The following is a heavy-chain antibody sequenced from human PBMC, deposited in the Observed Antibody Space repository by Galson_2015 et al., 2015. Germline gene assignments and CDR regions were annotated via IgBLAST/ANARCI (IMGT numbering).Heavy chain of an antibody. CDR2: ISNGGSTI. J-gene: IGHJ6*04. Sequence: ALRLCCAASGFTFRDYSMNWVRQAPGKGLEWISYISNGGSTIYYADSVKGRFTISRDNAKNSLYLQMNSLRDEDTAVYYCARDGPGVLRFLDVWGKGTTVTVPS. D-gene: IGHD3-3*01. CDR3: ARDGPGVLRFLDV. V-gene: IGHV3-48*02. CDR1: GFTFRDYS.